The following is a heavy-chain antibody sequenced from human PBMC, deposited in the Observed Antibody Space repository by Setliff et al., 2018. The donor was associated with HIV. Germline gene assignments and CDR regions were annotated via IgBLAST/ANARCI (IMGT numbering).Heavy chain of an antibody. Sequence: PSETLSLTCFVSGGSLSSYYWSWIRQPPGKGLEWIGYIYTSGSTNYNPSLKSRVTISVDTSKNQFSLKLSSVTAADTAVYYCARQERYCTSADCYRYFNYWGQGTLVTVSS. CDR1: GGSLSSYY. CDR2: IYTSGST. V-gene: IGHV4-4*09. CDR3: ARQERYCTSADCYRYFNY. J-gene: IGHJ4*02. D-gene: IGHD2-2*02.